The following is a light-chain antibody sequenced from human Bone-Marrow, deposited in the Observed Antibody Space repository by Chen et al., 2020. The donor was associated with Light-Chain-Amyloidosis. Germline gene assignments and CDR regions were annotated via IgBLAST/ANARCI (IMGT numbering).Light chain of an antibody. CDR1: DLPTKY. CDR2: RDT. V-gene: IGLV3-25*03. CDR3: QSADSSGTYEVI. Sequence: SYELTQPPSVSVSPGQTARTTRSGDDLPTKYAYLYQQKPGQAPVLVIHRDTERTSGISERFSGSSSGTPATLTISGVRAEDEADYHCQSADSSGTYEVIFGGGTKLTVL. J-gene: IGLJ2*01.